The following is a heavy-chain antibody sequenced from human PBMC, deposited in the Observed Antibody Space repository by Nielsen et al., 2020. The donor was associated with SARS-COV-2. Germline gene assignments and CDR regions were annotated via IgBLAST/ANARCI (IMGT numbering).Heavy chain of an antibody. V-gene: IGHV3-11*01. D-gene: IGHD4-17*01. CDR3: AKDPLTTVTSLFDY. CDR2: ISSGGST. Sequence: GGSLRLSCAASGFTFSDYYMSWIRQAPGKGLEWVSYISSGGSTYYADSVKGRFTISRDNSKNTLYLQMNSLRAEDTAVYYCAKDPLTTVTSLFDYWGQGTLVTVSS. J-gene: IGHJ4*02. CDR1: GFTFSDYY.